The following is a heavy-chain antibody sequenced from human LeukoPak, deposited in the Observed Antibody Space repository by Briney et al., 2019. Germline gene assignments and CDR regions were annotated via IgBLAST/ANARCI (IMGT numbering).Heavy chain of an antibody. J-gene: IGHJ4*02. Sequence: PGGSLRLSCAASGFTFSSYAMSWVRQAPGKGLEWVSAISGSGGSTYYADPVKGRFTISRDNSKNTLYLQMNSLRAEDTAVYYCAKYGSGSYWGYFDYWGQGTLVTVSS. CDR1: GFTFSSYA. CDR2: ISGSGGST. D-gene: IGHD3-10*01. CDR3: AKYGSGSYWGYFDY. V-gene: IGHV3-23*01.